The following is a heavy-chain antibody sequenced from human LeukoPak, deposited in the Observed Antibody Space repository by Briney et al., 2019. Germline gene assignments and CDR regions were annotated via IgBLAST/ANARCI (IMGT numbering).Heavy chain of an antibody. V-gene: IGHV3-21*01. CDR2: ISRSTSYI. J-gene: IGHJ5*02. Sequence: PGGSLRLSCAASGLTFSSYSMYWVRQAPGKGLEWVSSISRSTSYIYYADSVKGRFTISRDNANNSLYLQMNSLRAEDTAVYYCARDLTRDHWFDPWGQGTLVTVSS. CDR1: GLTFSSYS. CDR3: ARDLTRDHWFDP. D-gene: IGHD7-27*01.